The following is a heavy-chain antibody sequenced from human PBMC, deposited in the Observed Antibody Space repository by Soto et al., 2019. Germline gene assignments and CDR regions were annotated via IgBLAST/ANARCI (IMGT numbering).Heavy chain of an antibody. CDR2: TRNKANSYTT. CDR1: GFTLSDHY. J-gene: IGHJ4*02. V-gene: IGHV3-72*01. Sequence: GGSLRLSCAASGFTLSDHYMDWVRQAPGKGLEWVGRTRNKANSYTTEYAASVKGRFTISRDDSKNSMYLQMNSLKTEDTAVYYCVRDSGSFTLDYWGQGTLVTVSS. D-gene: IGHD3-10*01. CDR3: VRDSGSFTLDY.